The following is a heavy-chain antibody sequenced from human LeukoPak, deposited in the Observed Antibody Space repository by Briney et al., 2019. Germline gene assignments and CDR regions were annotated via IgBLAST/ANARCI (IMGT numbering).Heavy chain of an antibody. CDR3: ATGGHDFWSGYFLTYNWFDP. Sequence: ASVKISCKVSGYTFTDYYMHWVQQAPGKGLEWMGLVDPEDGETIYAEKFQGRVTITADTSTDTAYMELSSLRSEDTAVCYCATGGHDFWSGYFLTYNWFDPWGQGTLVTVSS. CDR1: GYTFTDYY. CDR2: VDPEDGET. D-gene: IGHD3-3*01. V-gene: IGHV1-69-2*01. J-gene: IGHJ5*02.